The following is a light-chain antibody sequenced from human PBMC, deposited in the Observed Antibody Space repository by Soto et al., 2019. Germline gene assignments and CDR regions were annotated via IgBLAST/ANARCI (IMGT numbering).Light chain of an antibody. V-gene: IGKV3-20*01. CDR1: QSVRNSY. CDR3: QQYGNSPQIT. J-gene: IGKJ5*01. CDR2: GAS. Sequence: EIVLTHSPCTLSFSRFGRATVSCRASQSVRNSYLAWYQQKPGQAPRLLMSGASSRSTGIPDRFSGNGSGTDFTLTISRLEPEDFAVYYCQQYGNSPQITFGQGTRLEIK.